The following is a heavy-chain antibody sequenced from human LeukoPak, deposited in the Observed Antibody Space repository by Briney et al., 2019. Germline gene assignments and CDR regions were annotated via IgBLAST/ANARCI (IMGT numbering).Heavy chain of an antibody. Sequence: GGSLRLSCAASGFTFINYRRNWVRQAPGKGLEWVSYISSSSSTIYYADSVKGRFTISRDNAKNSLYLQMNSLRDEDTAVYYCAREGTNYGQYFQRWGQATLVTVSS. CDR2: ISSSSSTI. J-gene: IGHJ1*01. CDR1: GFTFINYR. CDR3: AREGTNYGQYFQR. V-gene: IGHV3-48*02. D-gene: IGHD4-17*01.